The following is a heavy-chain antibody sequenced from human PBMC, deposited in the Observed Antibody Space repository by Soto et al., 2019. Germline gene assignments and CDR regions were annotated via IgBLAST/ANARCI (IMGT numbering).Heavy chain of an antibody. CDR3: ARHRGLSMVRRVSGMDV. CDR2: IYYSGST. V-gene: IGHV4-59*08. CDR1: GGSISSYY. D-gene: IGHD3-10*01. J-gene: IGHJ6*01. Sequence: QVQLQESGPGLVKPSETLFLTCTVSGGSISSYYWSWIRQPPGKGLEWIGYIYYSGSTNYNPSLKSRVTISVDTSKNQFSLKLSSVTAADTAVYYCARHRGLSMVRRVSGMDVW.